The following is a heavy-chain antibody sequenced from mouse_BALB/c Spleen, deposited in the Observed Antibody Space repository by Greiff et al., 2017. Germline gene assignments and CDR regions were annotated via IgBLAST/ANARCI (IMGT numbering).Heavy chain of an antibody. D-gene: IGHD3-3*01. Sequence: EVKLVESGGGLVQPGGSRKLSCAASGFTFSSFGMHWVRQAPEKGLEWVAYISSGSSTIYYADTVKGRFTISRDNPKNTLFLQMTSLRSEDTAMYYCARWGTGYAMDYWGQGTSVTVSS. CDR3: ARWGTGYAMDY. CDR2: ISSGSSTI. CDR1: GFTFSSFG. V-gene: IGHV5-17*02. J-gene: IGHJ4*01.